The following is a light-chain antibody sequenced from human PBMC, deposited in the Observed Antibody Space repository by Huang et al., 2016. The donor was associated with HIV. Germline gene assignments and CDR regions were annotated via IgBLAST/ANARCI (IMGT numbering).Light chain of an antibody. CDR1: QSVLYSSNNKEY. Sequence: DIVLTQSPDSLAVSLGERATINCKSSQSVLYSSNNKEYLAWYHQKPGQSPKLILYWATTRASGVPDRFSGSGSGTDFSLTISDLQAGDVAVYYCQQYYNIPWTFGQGTKVEVK. J-gene: IGKJ1*01. CDR3: QQYYNIPWT. V-gene: IGKV4-1*01. CDR2: WAT.